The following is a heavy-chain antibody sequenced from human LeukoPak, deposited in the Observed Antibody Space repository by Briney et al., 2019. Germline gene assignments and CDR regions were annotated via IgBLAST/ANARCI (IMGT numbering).Heavy chain of an antibody. CDR3: ARVNYAGNFHFDY. D-gene: IGHD4-23*01. Sequence: PSETLSLTCTVSGGSISSSSYYWGWIRQPPGKGLEWIGSIYYSGSTYYNPSLKSRVTISVDTSKNQFSLKLSSVTAADTAVYYCARVNYAGNFHFDYWGQGTPVTVSS. V-gene: IGHV4-39*07. J-gene: IGHJ4*02. CDR1: GGSISSSSYY. CDR2: IYYSGST.